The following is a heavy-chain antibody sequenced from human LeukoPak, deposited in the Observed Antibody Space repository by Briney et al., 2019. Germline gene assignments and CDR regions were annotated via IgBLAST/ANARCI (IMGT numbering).Heavy chain of an antibody. J-gene: IGHJ4*02. CDR3: AKEAQQQYYFDY. Sequence: GGSLRLSCAASGFTFSSYGMHWVRQAPGKGLEWVAFIRYDGSNKYYAGSVKGRFTISRDNSKNTLYLQMNSLRAEDTAVYYCAKEAQQQYYFDYWGQGTLVTVSS. CDR1: GFTFSSYG. CDR2: IRYDGSNK. D-gene: IGHD6-13*01. V-gene: IGHV3-30*02.